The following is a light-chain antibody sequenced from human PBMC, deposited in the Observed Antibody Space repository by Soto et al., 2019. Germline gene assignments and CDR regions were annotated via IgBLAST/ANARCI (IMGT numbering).Light chain of an antibody. CDR1: QSVSSSY. CDR3: QQYGSSRDT. V-gene: IGKV3-20*01. J-gene: IGKJ5*01. CDR2: GAS. Sequence: EIVLTQSPGTLSVSPGERATLSFMSSQSVSSSYLAWYQQKPGQAPRLLIYGASSRATGIPDRFSGSGSGTDFTLTISRLEPEDFAVYYCQQYGSSRDTFGQGTRLEIK.